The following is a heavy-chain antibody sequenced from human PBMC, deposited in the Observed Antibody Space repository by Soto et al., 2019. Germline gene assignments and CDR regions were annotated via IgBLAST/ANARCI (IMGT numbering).Heavy chain of an antibody. Sequence: PGESLKISCKGSGYSFPSYWIGWVRQMPGKGLEWMWIIYPGDSDTRYSPSFQGQVTISAEDTAVYYCAKDLRSGDYPAYYYYGMDVWGQGTTVTVSS. CDR2: IYPGDSDT. J-gene: IGHJ6*02. CDR3: MDV. D-gene: IGHD3-22*01. CDR1: GYSFPSYW. V-gene: IGHV5-51*01.